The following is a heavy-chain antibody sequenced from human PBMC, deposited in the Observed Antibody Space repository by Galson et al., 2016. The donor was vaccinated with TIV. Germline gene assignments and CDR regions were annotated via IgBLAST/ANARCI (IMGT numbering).Heavy chain of an antibody. CDR3: ARDLEASGNYRLFFSFYY. Sequence: SLRLSCAASGFTFSSYAMSWVRQAPGKGLEWVSTISGGHYTFYADSVKGRFTISRDSSKNILYLQLNSLRVEDTAIYYCARDLEASGNYRLFFSFYYWGQGTLVTVSS. J-gene: IGHJ4*02. CDR1: GFTFSSYA. D-gene: IGHD1-26*01. V-gene: IGHV3-23*01. CDR2: ISGGHYT.